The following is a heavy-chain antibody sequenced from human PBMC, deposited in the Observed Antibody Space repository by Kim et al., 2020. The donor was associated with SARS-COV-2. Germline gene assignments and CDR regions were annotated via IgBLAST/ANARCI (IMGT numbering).Heavy chain of an antibody. CDR3: VRYSGWYYFDY. V-gene: IGHV6-1*01. Sequence: YAVSVKSRITINPDTSKSQFSLQLTSVAPEDTAFYYCVRYSGWYYFDYWGQGTLVTVSS. J-gene: IGHJ4*02. D-gene: IGHD6-19*01.